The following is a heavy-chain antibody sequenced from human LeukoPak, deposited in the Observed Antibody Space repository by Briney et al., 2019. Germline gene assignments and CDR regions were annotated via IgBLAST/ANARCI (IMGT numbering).Heavy chain of an antibody. V-gene: IGHV3-15*01. CDR3: AKDREGDYYGSGTYNY. J-gene: IGHJ4*02. CDR2: IKSKADGGTT. CDR1: GFTFSNTW. Sequence: GGSLRLSCAASGFTFSNTWMCWVRQAPGKGLEWVGRIKSKADGGTTDYAAPVKGRFTISRDGSKNTLYLQMNSLKTEDTAVYYCAKDREGDYYGSGTYNYWGQGTLVTVSS. D-gene: IGHD3-10*01.